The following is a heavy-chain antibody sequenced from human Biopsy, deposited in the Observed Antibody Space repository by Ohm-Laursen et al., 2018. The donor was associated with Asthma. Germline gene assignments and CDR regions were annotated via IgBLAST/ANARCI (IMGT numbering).Heavy chain of an antibody. Sequence: SLRLSCAASGFTVTTNSISWVRQAPGKGLEWVSVTYSGGSTYYADSVKGRFTIPRDNSKNTLSLQMNSLTAEDTAVYYCAREGVAGTHIEDWGQGTLVTVSS. CDR1: GFTVTTNS. V-gene: IGHV3-66*02. J-gene: IGHJ4*02. CDR2: TYSGGST. CDR3: AREGVAGTHIED. D-gene: IGHD6-19*01.